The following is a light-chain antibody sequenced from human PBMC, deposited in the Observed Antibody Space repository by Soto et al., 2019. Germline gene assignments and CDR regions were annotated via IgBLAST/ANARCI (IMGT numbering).Light chain of an antibody. V-gene: IGLV2-14*01. CDR2: EVS. J-gene: IGLJ1*01. CDR1: SSDVGGYNY. Sequence: QSALTQPGSVSGSPGQSITISCTGTSSDVGGYNYVSWYQQHPGKAPKLMIYEVSNRPSGVSNRFSGSKSGNTASLTISGLQAEDEADYYCSSYTSSSNYVFGTGTKLTVL. CDR3: SSYTSSSNYV.